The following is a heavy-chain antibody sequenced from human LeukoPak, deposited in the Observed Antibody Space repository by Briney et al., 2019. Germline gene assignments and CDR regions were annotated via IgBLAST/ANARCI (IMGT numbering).Heavy chain of an antibody. V-gene: IGHV7-4-1*02. D-gene: IGHD2-2*01. CDR1: GYIFIVYY. Sequence: ASVKVSCKTSGYIFIVYYMHWVRQAPGQGLEWMGWINTNTGNPTYAQGFTGRFVFSLDTSVSTAYLQISSLKAEDTAVYYCARNLRYCSSTSCRGNWFDPWGQGTLVTVSS. J-gene: IGHJ5*02. CDR3: ARNLRYCSSTSCRGNWFDP. CDR2: INTNTGNP.